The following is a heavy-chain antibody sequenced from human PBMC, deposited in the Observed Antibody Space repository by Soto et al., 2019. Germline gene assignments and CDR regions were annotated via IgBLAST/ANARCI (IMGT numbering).Heavy chain of an antibody. CDR1: GYTFTGYY. J-gene: IGHJ6*02. V-gene: IGHV1-2*04. Sequence: ASVKVSCKASGYTFTGYYMHWVRQAPGQGLEWMGWINPNSGGTNYAQKFQGWVTMTRDTSISTAYMELSRLRSDDTAVYYCARPKRNYYYGMDVWGQGTTVTVSS. CDR2: INPNSGGT. CDR3: ARPKRNYYYGMDV.